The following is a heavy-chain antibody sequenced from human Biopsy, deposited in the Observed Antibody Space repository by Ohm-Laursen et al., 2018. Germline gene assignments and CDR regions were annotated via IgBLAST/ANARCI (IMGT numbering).Heavy chain of an antibody. J-gene: IGHJ4*02. V-gene: IGHV1-24*01. Sequence: GSSVKVSCKVSGHALSELSMHWVRQSPGKGLEWMGGFSPEEGETLYAQKFHGRVTMSEDTSTDTAYMELSSLTSEDTAVYYCAADIIFTLDSWGQGTLVTVSS. CDR3: AADIIFTLDS. CDR2: FSPEEGET. D-gene: IGHD2/OR15-2a*01. CDR1: GHALSELS.